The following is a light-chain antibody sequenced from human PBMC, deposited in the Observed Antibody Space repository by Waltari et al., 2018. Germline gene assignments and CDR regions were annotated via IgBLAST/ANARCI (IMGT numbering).Light chain of an antibody. CDR3: QQRSNWPALT. Sequence: EIVLTQSPATLSLSPGARATLSCRASQSVSSYLACYQQKPGQAPRLLIYDASNRATGIPARFSGSGSGTDFTLTISSLEPEDFAVYYCQQRSNWPALTFGGGTKVEIK. V-gene: IGKV3-11*01. CDR2: DAS. J-gene: IGKJ4*01. CDR1: QSVSSY.